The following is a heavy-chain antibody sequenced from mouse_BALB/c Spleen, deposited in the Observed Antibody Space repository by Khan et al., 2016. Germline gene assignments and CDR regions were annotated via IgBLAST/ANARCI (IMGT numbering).Heavy chain of an antibody. CDR2: IWSGGST. V-gene: IGHV2-2*02. CDR3: AINQGRRAMDY. Sequence: QVQLKQSGPGLVQPSQSLSITCTVSGFSLTSYGVHWVRQSPGKGLEWLGVIWSGGSTDYNAAFISRLSISKDNSKGQVFFKMNSLQANDTAIYYWAINQGRRAMDYWGQGTSVTVSS. CDR1: GFSLTSYG. J-gene: IGHJ4*01. D-gene: IGHD3-2*02.